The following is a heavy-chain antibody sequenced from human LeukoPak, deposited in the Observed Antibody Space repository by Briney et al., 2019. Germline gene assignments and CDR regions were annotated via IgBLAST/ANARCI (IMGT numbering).Heavy chain of an antibody. J-gene: IGHJ4*02. V-gene: IGHV4-59*01. D-gene: IGHD5-24*01. CDR1: GGSISSYY. CDR3: AREMATTLDY. Sequence: SSETLSLTCTVSGGSISSYYWSWIRQPPGKGLEWIGYIYYSGSTNYNPSLKSRVTISVDTSKNQFSLKLSSVTAADTAVYYCAREMATTLDYWGQGTLVTVSS. CDR2: IYYSGST.